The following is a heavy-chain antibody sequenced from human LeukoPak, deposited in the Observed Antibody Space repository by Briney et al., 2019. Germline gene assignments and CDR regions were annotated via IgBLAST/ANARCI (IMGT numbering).Heavy chain of an antibody. J-gene: IGHJ6*03. CDR3: AKDQGCSSTSCYHYYYYYYMAV. D-gene: IGHD2-2*01. V-gene: IGHV3-30*02. CDR2: IRYDGSNK. Sequence: GGSLRLSCAASGFTFSSYGMHWVRQAPGKGLEWVAFIRYDGSNKYYADSVKGRFTISRDNSKNTLYLQMNSLRAEDTAVYYCAKDQGCSSTSCYHYYYYYYMAVWGTGSTVTASS. CDR1: GFTFSSYG.